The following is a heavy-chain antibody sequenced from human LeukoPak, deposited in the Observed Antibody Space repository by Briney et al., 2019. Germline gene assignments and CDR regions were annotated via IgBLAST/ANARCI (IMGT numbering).Heavy chain of an antibody. CDR2: IRGSGSTI. J-gene: IGHJ6*03. Sequence: PGGSLRLSCAASGFTFSSYSMNWVRQAPGKGLEWLSYIRGSGSTIYYTDSVKGRFTISRDNAKNSLYLQMNSLRAEDTAVYYCARLSVIVGSTLEYYYYYMDVWGQGTTVTVSS. CDR1: GFTFSSYS. V-gene: IGHV3-48*04. D-gene: IGHD1-26*01. CDR3: ARLSVIVGSTLEYYYYYMDV.